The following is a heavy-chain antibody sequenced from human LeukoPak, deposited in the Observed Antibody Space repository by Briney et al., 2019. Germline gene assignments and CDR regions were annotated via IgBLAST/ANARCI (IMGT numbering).Heavy chain of an antibody. D-gene: IGHD1-26*01. CDR2: ISAYNGNT. V-gene: IGHV1-18*01. Sequence: ASVKVSCKASGYTFTSYGISWVRQAPGQGLEWMGWISAYNGNTNYAQKLQGRVTMTTDTSTSTAYMELRSLRSDDTAVYYFAREESGSSQSPFDYWGQGTLVTVSS. CDR3: AREESGSSQSPFDY. CDR1: GYTFTSYG. J-gene: IGHJ4*02.